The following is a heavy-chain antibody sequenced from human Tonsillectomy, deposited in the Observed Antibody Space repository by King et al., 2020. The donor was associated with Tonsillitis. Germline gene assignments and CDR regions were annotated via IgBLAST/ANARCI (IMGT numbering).Heavy chain of an antibody. CDR2: ISYDGSNK. CDR3: ARGRNGAFDI. J-gene: IGHJ3*02. CDR1: GFTFSSYA. Sequence: VQLVESGGGVVQSGRSLRLSCAASGFTFSSYAMHWVRQAPGQGLEWVAVISYDGSNKYSADSVKGRFTISRDNSKNTLYLQMNSLRAEDTTVYYCARGRNGAFDIWGQGTMVNVSS. D-gene: IGHD4-11*01. V-gene: IGHV3-30-3*01.